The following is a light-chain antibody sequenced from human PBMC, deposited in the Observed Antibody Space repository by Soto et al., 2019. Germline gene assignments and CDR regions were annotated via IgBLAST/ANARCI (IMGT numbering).Light chain of an antibody. CDR2: DAS. CDR1: QDISNY. V-gene: IGKV1-33*01. Sequence: DIQMTQSPSSLSASVGDRVTIPCQASQDISNYLNWDQQKPGKAPKLLIYDASTLDTGVPSRFSGRGSRTDFTYTISSLQPEDIATYYCQQYDNLPPFTFRPGTKVDIK. J-gene: IGKJ3*01. CDR3: QQYDNLPPFT.